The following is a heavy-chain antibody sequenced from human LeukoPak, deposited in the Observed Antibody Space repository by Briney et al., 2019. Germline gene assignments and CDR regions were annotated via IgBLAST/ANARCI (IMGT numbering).Heavy chain of an antibody. CDR1: GFTFSNAW. V-gene: IGHV3-15*01. Sequence: GGSLRLSCAASGFTFSNAWMSWVRQAPGKGLEWVGRIKSKTDGGTTHSAAPVKGRFTISRDNAKNSLYLQMNSLRAEDTAVYYCARETRYDSSGYYWGYYFDYWGQGTLVTVSS. CDR2: IKSKTDGGTT. J-gene: IGHJ4*02. D-gene: IGHD3-22*01. CDR3: ARETRYDSSGYYWGYYFDY.